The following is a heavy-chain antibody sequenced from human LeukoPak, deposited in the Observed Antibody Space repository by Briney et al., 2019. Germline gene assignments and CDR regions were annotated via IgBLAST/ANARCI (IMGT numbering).Heavy chain of an antibody. CDR2: ISCDGKNK. V-gene: IGHV3-30*02. D-gene: IGHD2-15*01. Sequence: PGGSLRLSCAASGFTFSSSAMHWVRQAPGRGLEWVAFISCDGKNKSYADSVKGRFTISRDNSKNTLYLQMNSLRAEDTAVYYCAKAPGAYCSGGSCYSGYFDYWGQGTLVTVSS. J-gene: IGHJ4*02. CDR3: AKAPGAYCSGGSCYSGYFDY. CDR1: GFTFSSSA.